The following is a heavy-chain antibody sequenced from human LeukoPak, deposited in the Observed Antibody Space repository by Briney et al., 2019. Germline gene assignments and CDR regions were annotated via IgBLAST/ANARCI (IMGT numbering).Heavy chain of an antibody. CDR3: ARDRATGTSRTPFDY. J-gene: IGHJ4*02. D-gene: IGHD1-1*01. CDR1: GYTFTSYG. CDR2: ISAYNGNT. Sequence: ASVKVSCKASGYTFTSYGISWVRQASGQGLEWMGWISAYNGNTNYAQKLQGRVTMATDTSTSTAYMELRSLRSDDTAVYYCARDRATGTSRTPFDYWGQGTLVTVSS. V-gene: IGHV1-18*01.